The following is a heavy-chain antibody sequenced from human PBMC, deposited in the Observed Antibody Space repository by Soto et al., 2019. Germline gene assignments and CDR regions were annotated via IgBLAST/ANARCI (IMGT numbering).Heavy chain of an antibody. V-gene: IGHV1-3*01. CDR1: GYTFTSYA. Sequence: HVKLVQSGAEVKKPGASVKVSGKASGYTFTSYAMHWVRQAPGQRLEWMGWINAGNGNTKYSQKFQGRVTITRDTSASTDYMELSSLRSERMAVYYGARGLNGYLHYFDYWGQGTLVTVSS. CDR2: INAGNGNT. J-gene: IGHJ4*02. CDR3: ARGLNGYLHYFDY. D-gene: IGHD5-18*01.